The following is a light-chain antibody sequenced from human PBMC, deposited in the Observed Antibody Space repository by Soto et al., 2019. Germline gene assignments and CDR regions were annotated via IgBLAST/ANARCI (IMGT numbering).Light chain of an antibody. CDR2: GAS. V-gene: IGKV3-20*01. CDR1: QSVSSSY. CDR3: QQYGSSPRT. J-gene: IGKJ1*01. Sequence: EIVLTQSPGTLSLSPGERATLSCRASQSVSSSYLAWYQQKPGQAPRLLIYGASSRATGIPDRFSGSGSGTYITPTISILDHDDLALYCCQQYGSSPRTFGPGTKVEIK.